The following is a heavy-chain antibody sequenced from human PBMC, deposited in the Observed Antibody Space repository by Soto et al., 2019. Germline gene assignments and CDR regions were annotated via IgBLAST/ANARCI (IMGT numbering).Heavy chain of an antibody. D-gene: IGHD6-13*01. CDR2: VSYSGST. V-gene: IGHV4-59*03. CDR1: GGAIGGYY. J-gene: IGHJ5*02. CDR3: VRRHVSATGIDWFDP. Sequence: SETLSLTCSLSGGAIGGYYWSWIRQPPGKALEWIGYVSYSGSTDYHPSLKSRVSISIDTSKNQFSLKMISVTAADTAVYYCVRRHVSATGIDWFDPWGQGTLVTVSS.